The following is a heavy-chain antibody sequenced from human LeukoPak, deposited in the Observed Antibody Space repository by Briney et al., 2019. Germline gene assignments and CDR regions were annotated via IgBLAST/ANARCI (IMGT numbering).Heavy chain of an antibody. V-gene: IGHV3-21*01. CDR1: GFTFSSYS. D-gene: IGHD3-22*01. Sequence: GSLRLSCAASGFTFSSYSMNWVRQAPGKGLEWVSSISSSSSYIYYADSVKGRFTISRDNAKNSLYLQMNSLRAEDTAVYYCARDHATYYYDSSGYYDYWGQGTLVTVSS. J-gene: IGHJ4*02. CDR2: ISSSSSYI. CDR3: ARDHATYYYDSSGYYDY.